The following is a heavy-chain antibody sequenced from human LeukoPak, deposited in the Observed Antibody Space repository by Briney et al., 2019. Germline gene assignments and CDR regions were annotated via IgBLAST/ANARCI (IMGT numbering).Heavy chain of an antibody. V-gene: IGHV4-4*02. D-gene: IGHD3-22*01. CDR3: TTPRSWYDTSGYYY. Sequence: SETLSLTCAVSDASIFTNNWWSWVRQPPGKGLEWIGQIFHSGSTSYSPSLKSRVTISLDQSKNQFSLKLTSVTAADTAVYYCTTPRSWYDTSGYYYWGQGTLVTVSS. CDR1: DASIFTNNW. J-gene: IGHJ4*02. CDR2: IFHSGST.